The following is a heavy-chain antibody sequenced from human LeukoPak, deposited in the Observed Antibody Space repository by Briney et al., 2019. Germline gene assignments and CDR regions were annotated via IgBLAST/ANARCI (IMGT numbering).Heavy chain of an antibody. CDR2: IYYSGST. CDR3: ARTELAAAGTAYYYYYYMDV. V-gene: IGHV4-39*07. J-gene: IGHJ6*03. Sequence: SETLSLTCTVSGGSISSSSYYWGWIRQPPGKGLEWIGSIYYSGSTYYNPSLKSRVTISVDTSKNQFSLKLSSVTAADTAVYYCARTELAAAGTAYYYYYYMDVWGKGPRSPSP. D-gene: IGHD6-13*01. CDR1: GGSISSSSYY.